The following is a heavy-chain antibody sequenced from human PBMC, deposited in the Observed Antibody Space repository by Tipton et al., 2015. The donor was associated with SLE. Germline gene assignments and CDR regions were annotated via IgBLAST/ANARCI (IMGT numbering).Heavy chain of an antibody. V-gene: IGHV3-23*03. D-gene: IGHD7-27*01. CDR2: IHSGGSST. J-gene: IGHJ4*02. CDR3: ARDLLHWGFDY. CDR1: GFTFSSYA. Sequence: SLRLSCAASGFTFSSYAMSWVRQAPGKGLEWVSVIHSGGSSTYYADSVKGRFTISRDNSKNTLYLQMNSLRAEDTAVYYCARDLLHWGFDYWGQGTLVTVSS.